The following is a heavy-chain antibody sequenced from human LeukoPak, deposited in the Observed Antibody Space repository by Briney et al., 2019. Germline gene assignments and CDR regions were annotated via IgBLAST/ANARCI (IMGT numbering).Heavy chain of an antibody. D-gene: IGHD4-23*01. J-gene: IGHJ3*02. CDR1: GFTFSSYA. CDR2: ISGSGGST. V-gene: IGHV3-23*01. CDR3: AKARIDHGGNLDAFDI. Sequence: PGGSLRLSCAASGFTFSSYAMSWVRQAPGKGLEWVSAISGSGGSTYYADSVKGRFTISRDNSKNTLYLQMNSLRAEDTAVYYCAKARIDHGGNLDAFDIWGQGTMVTVSS.